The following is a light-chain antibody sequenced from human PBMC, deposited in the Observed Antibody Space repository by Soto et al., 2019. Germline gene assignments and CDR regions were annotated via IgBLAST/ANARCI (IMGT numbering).Light chain of an antibody. CDR3: QSYDSDNQV. CDR2: EDN. CDR1: SGSIASNY. Sequence: NFMLTQPHSVSASPGKTVTISCTRSSGSIASNYVQWHQQRPGSSPTTVIYEDNQRPSGVPDRFSGSIDSSSNSASLTISGLKTEDEADYYCQSYDSDNQVFGGGTKLTVL. V-gene: IGLV6-57*01. J-gene: IGLJ3*02.